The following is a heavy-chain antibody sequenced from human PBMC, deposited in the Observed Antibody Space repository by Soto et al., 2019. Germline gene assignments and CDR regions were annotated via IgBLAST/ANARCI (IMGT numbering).Heavy chain of an antibody. CDR3: ARGYYDSSGYYYDYYYGMDV. CDR2: IYYSGST. CDR1: GGSISSSSYY. J-gene: IGHJ6*02. V-gene: IGHV4-39*01. Sequence: QLQLQESGPGLVKPSETLSLTCTVSGGSISSSSYYWGWIRQPPGKGLEWIGSIYYSGSTYYNPSLKSRVTISVDTSKNQFSLKLSSVTAADTAVYYCARGYYDSSGYYYDYYYGMDVWGQGTTVTVSS. D-gene: IGHD3-22*01.